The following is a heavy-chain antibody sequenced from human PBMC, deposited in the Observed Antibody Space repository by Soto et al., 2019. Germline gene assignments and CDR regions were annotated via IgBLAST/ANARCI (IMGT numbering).Heavy chain of an antibody. Sequence: GGSLRLSCAASGFTFSSYGMHWVRQAPGKGLEWVAVIWYDGSNKYYADSVKGRFTISRDNSKNTLYLQMSSLRAEDTAVYYCARDPSSAWYYGMDVWGQGTTVTVSS. V-gene: IGHV3-33*01. CDR1: GFTFSSYG. CDR3: ARDPSSAWYYGMDV. D-gene: IGHD2-21*01. CDR2: IWYDGSNK. J-gene: IGHJ6*02.